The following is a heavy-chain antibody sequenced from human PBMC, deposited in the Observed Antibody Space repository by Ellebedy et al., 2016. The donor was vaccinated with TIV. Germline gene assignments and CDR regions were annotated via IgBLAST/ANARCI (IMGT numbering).Heavy chain of an antibody. J-gene: IGHJ2*01. D-gene: IGHD3-22*01. CDR2: ISSSSSTI. CDR1: GFTFSSYS. Sequence: GGSLRLSXAASGFTFSSYSMNWVRQAPGKGLEWVSYISSSSSTIYYADSVKGRFTISRDNAKNSLYLQMNSLRAEDTAVYYCASEGYYYDSSGYYDYWYFDLWGRGTLVTVSS. V-gene: IGHV3-48*04. CDR3: ASEGYYYDSSGYYDYWYFDL.